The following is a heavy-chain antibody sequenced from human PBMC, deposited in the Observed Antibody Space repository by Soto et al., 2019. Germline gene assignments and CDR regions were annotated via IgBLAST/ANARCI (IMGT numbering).Heavy chain of an antibody. J-gene: IGHJ6*02. V-gene: IGHV3-11*01. CDR2: ISRSGGTI. Sequence: GGSLRLSCAASGFTFSDYYMSWIRRAPGKGLEWISIISRSGGTIYYADSVEGRFTISRDNAKNLLYLEMNSLRAEDTAVYYCARDRYCSGGTCSRYYYYYYGMDVWGLGTTVTVSS. D-gene: IGHD2-15*01. CDR3: ARDRYCSGGTCSRYYYYYYGMDV. CDR1: GFTFSDYY.